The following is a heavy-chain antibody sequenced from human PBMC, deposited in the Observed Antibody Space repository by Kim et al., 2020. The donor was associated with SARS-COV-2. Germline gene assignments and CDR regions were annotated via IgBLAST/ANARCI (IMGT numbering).Heavy chain of an antibody. CDR3: AREAVRGSHVTPNYFYYYGMDV. J-gene: IGHJ6*02. V-gene: IGHV4-31*03. Sequence: SETLSLTCTVSGGSISSGGYYWSWIRQHPGKGLEWIGYIYYSGSTYYNPSLKSRVTISVDTSKNQFSLKLSSVTAADTAVYYCAREAVRGSHVTPNYFYYYGMDVWGQGTTVTVPS. CDR2: IYYSGST. CDR1: GGSISSGGYY. D-gene: IGHD3-10*02.